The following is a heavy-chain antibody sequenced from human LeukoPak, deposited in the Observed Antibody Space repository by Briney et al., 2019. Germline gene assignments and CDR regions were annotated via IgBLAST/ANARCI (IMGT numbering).Heavy chain of an antibody. J-gene: IGHJ4*02. D-gene: IGHD5-18*01. CDR1: GFTFSDYS. CDR3: AEANGLNTAGDY. CDR2: ISWNSGSI. Sequence: PGGSLRLSCAASGFTFSDYSMNWVRQAPGKGLEWVSGISWNSGSIGYADSVKGRFTISRDDAKNSLYLQMNSLRAEDTALYYCAEANGLNTAGDYWGQGTLVTVSS. V-gene: IGHV3-9*01.